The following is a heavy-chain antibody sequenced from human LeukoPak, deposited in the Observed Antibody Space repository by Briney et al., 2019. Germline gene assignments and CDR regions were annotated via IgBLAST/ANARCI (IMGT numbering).Heavy chain of an antibody. Sequence: GGSLRLSCAASGFTFSSYAMHWVRQAPGKGLEWVAVISYDGSNKYYADSVKGRFTIFRDNSKNTLYLQMNSLRAEDTAVYYCARDQYYYGSGSYFDYWGQGTLVTVSS. CDR1: GFTFSSYA. D-gene: IGHD3-10*01. V-gene: IGHV3-30*04. J-gene: IGHJ4*02. CDR2: ISYDGSNK. CDR3: ARDQYYYGSGSYFDY.